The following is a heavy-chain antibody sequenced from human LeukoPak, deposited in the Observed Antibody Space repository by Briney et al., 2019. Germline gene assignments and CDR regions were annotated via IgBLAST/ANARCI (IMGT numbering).Heavy chain of an antibody. Sequence: GGSLRLSCAASGFTVSSNYMSWVRQAPGKGLEWVSGIYSGGSTYYADSVKGRFTMSRHNSKNTLYLQMNSLRAEDTAVYYCARSYGNYYYGMDVWGQGTTVTVSS. D-gene: IGHD5-18*01. CDR1: GFTVSSNY. J-gene: IGHJ6*02. CDR2: IYSGGST. V-gene: IGHV3-53*04. CDR3: ARSYGNYYYGMDV.